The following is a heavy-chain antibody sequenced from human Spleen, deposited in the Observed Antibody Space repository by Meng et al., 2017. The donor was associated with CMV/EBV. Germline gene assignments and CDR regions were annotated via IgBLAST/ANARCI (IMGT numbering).Heavy chain of an antibody. D-gene: IGHD2-2*02. CDR1: GFTFSSYW. J-gene: IGHJ3*02. Sequence: GESLKISCAASGFTFSSYWMHWVRQAPGKGLVCVSRINPDGSWTTYADSVKGRFTISRDDAKNTLYLQMNSLRGEDTAVYYCVRDRCGSTGCYNEVDIWGQGTMVTVSS. CDR3: VRDRCGSTGCYNEVDI. V-gene: IGHV3-74*01. CDR2: INPDGSWT.